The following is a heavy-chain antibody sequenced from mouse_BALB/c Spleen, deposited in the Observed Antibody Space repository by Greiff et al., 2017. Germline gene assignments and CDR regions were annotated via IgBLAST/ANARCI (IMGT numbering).Heavy chain of an antibody. V-gene: IGHV5-6-3*01. CDR3: ARDESLYYYGSRGAMDY. D-gene: IGHD1-1*01. J-gene: IGHJ4*01. CDR1: GFTFSSYG. CDR2: INSNGGST. Sequence: LVVESGGGLVQPGGSLKLSCAASGFTFSSYGMSWVRQTPDKRLELVATINSNGGSTYYPDSVKGRFTISRDNAKNTLYLQMSSLKSEDTAMYYCARDESLYYYGSRGAMDYWGQGTSVTVSS.